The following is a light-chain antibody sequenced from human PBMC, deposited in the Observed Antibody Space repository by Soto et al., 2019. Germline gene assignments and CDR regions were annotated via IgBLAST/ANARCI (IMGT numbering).Light chain of an antibody. CDR3: QQYTDWPLT. Sequence: EIVLTQSPATLSLSPGERATLSCRASQSVSSYLAWYQQKPGQAPRLLIYDASNRATGIPARFSGSGSGTEFTLTISSLQSEDFAVYYCQQYTDWPLTFGQGTKVDIK. CDR2: DAS. J-gene: IGKJ1*01. V-gene: IGKV3-11*01. CDR1: QSVSSY.